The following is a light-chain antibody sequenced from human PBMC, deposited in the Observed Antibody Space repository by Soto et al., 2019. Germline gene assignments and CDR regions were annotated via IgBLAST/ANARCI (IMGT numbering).Light chain of an antibody. CDR1: SSNIGNNN. Sequence: QSVLTQAPSASGTPGQRVTISCSGSSSNIGNNNVYWYQQLPGTAPKLLIYRNNQRPSGVPDRFSGSKSGTSASLAISGLRSEDEADYYCAGWDDSLSGGVFGGGTQLTVL. J-gene: IGLJ3*02. CDR2: RNN. CDR3: AGWDDSLSGGV. V-gene: IGLV1-47*01.